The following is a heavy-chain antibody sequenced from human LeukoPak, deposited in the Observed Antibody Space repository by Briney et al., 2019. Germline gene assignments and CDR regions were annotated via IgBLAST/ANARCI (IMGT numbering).Heavy chain of an antibody. D-gene: IGHD5-24*01. V-gene: IGHV3-15*01. CDR1: GFTFSNAW. J-gene: IGHJ4*02. CDR2: IKSKTDGGTT. Sequence: GGSLRLSCAASGFTFSNAWMNWLRQAPGKGLEWVGRIKSKTDGGTTDYAAPVKGRFTISRDDSKNTLYLQMDSLRAEDTAVYYCVKDGPRTYDYWGQGTLVTVSS. CDR3: VKDGPRTYDY.